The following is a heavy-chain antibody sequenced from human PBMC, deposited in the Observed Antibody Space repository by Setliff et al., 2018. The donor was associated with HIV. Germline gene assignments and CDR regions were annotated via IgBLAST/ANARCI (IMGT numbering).Heavy chain of an antibody. CDR2: ISSSGAHI. CDR1: EFTFSSYS. J-gene: IGHJ4*02. CDR3: AKTCSGYDWSVDY. Sequence: PGGSLRLSCAASEFTFSSYSMNWVRQAPGTGLEWVASISSSGAHIFYAESLKGRFSVSRDNSKSTLYLQMNSVRAEDMAVYFCAKTCSGYDWSVDYWGQGTLVTVSS. V-gene: IGHV3-21*01. D-gene: IGHD5-12*01.